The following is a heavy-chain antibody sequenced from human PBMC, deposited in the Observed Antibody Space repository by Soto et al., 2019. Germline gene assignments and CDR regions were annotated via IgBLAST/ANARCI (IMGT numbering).Heavy chain of an antibody. J-gene: IGHJ5*02. CDR3: ARSPIRYSSSWYNWFDP. V-gene: IGHV4-34*01. CDR1: GGSFSGYY. D-gene: IGHD6-13*01. Sequence: LSLTCAVYGGSFSGYYWSWIRQPPGKGLEWIGEINHSGSTNYNPSLKSRVTISVDTSKNQFSLKLSSVTAADTAVYYCARSPIRYSSSWYNWFDPWGQGTLVTVSS. CDR2: INHSGST.